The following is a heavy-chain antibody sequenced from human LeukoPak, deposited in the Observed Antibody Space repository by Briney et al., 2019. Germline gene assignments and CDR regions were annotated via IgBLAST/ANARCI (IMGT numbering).Heavy chain of an antibody. J-gene: IGHJ3*02. CDR2: IYYSGST. CDR3: ARGAHCGGDCYPLDAFDI. CDR1: GGSISSYY. V-gene: IGHV4-59*01. D-gene: IGHD2-21*02. Sequence: PSETLSFTCTVSGGSISSYYWSWIRQPPGKGLEWIGYIYYSGSTNYNPSLKSRVTISVDTSKNQFSLKLSSVTAADTAVYYCARGAHCGGDCYPLDAFDIWGQGTMVTVSS.